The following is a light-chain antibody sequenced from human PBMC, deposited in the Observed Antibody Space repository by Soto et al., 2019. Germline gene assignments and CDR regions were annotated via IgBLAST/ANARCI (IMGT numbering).Light chain of an antibody. J-gene: IGKJ1*01. V-gene: IGKV3-15*01. Sequence: EIVMTQSPATLSVSPGERATLSCRASQSVSSNLAWYQKKPGQAPRLLIYGASSRATGIPARFSGSGSGTAFTLTIISLQSADVAVYYCQQYNNGPPWTFGQGTKVEIK. CDR1: QSVSSN. CDR3: QQYNNGPPWT. CDR2: GAS.